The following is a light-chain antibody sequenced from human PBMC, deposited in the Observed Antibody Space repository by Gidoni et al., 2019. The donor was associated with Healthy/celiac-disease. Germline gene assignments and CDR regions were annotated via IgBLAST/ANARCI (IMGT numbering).Light chain of an antibody. J-gene: IGLJ3*02. CDR3: AAWDDSLNGRV. V-gene: IGLV1-44*01. CDR2: SNN. Sequence: QSVLTQPPSASGTPGQRVTISCSGSSSNIGSHTVNWYQQLPGTAPKLIIYSNNQRPSGVPDRFSGSKSGTSASLAISGLQSEDEADYYCAAWDDSLNGRVFGGGTKLTVL. CDR1: SSNIGSHT.